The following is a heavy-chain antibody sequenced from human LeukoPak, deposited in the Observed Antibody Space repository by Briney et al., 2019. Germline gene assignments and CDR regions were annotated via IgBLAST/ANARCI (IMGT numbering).Heavy chain of an antibody. D-gene: IGHD1-26*01. CDR1: GGSLNSYF. Sequence: SETLSLTCTVSGGSLNSYFWSWIRQPPGKGLEWIGFVYYSGTTYYNPSLKSRVTISVDTSKNQFSLKVSSETAADTAVYYCARVGATTRSFDYWGQGALVTVSS. J-gene: IGHJ4*02. V-gene: IGHV4-59*01. CDR2: VYYSGTT. CDR3: ARVGATTRSFDY.